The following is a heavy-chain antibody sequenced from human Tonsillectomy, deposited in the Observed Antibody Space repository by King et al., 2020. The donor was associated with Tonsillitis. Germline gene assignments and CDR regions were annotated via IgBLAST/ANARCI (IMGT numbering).Heavy chain of an antibody. D-gene: IGHD6-19*01. V-gene: IGHV4-39*07. CDR1: GGSISSSSYY. Sequence: QLQESGPGLVKPSETLSLTCTVSGGSISSSSYYWGWIRQPPGKGLEWIGSIYYRGSTYYNTSLKSRVTISVDTSKNHVSLKLSSVTAADTAVYYCANTVAGMSEGYFQPWGQGTLFTVSP. CDR3: ANTVAGMSEGYFQP. CDR2: IYYRGST. J-gene: IGHJ1*01.